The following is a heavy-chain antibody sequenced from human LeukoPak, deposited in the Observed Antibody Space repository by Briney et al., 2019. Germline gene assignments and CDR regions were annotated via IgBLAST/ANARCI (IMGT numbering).Heavy chain of an antibody. CDR3: ARLLHQTYFDY. D-gene: IGHD2-15*01. CDR1: GGSFSGYY. CDR2: INHSGST. V-gene: IGHV4-34*01. J-gene: IGHJ4*02. Sequence: SETLSLTCAVYGGSFSGYYWSWIRQPPGKGLEWIGEINHSGSTNYNPSLKSRVTISVDTSKNQFSLKLSSVTAADTAVYYCARLLHQTYFDYWGQGTLVTVSS.